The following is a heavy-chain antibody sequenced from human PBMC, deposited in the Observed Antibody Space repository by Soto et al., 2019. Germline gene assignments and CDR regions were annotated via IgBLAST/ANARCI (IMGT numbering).Heavy chain of an antibody. J-gene: IGHJ6*02. D-gene: IGHD1-26*01. CDR2: IKSKTDGGTT. V-gene: IGHV3-15*07. CDR3: TTDPGMIVGATRGSYYYYGMDV. CDR1: GFTFSNAW. Sequence: EVQLVESGGGLVKPGGSLRLSCAASGFTFSNAWMNWVRQAPGKGLEWVGRIKSKTDGGTTDYAAPVKGRFTISRDDSKNTLHLQMNSLKTEDTAVYYCTTDPGMIVGATRGSYYYYGMDVWGQGTTVTVSS.